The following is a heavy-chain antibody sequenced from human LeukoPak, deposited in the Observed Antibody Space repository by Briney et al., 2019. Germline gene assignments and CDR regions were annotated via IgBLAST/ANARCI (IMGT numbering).Heavy chain of an antibody. D-gene: IGHD2-15*01. V-gene: IGHV1-2*02. Sequence: ASVKVSCKASGYTFTGYYMHWVRQAPGQGLEWMGWINPNSGGTNYAQKFQGRVTMTRDTSISTAYMELSRLRSDDTAVYYCAREGVSVVVAATNYFDYWGQGTLVTVSS. CDR3: AREGVSVVVAATNYFDY. J-gene: IGHJ4*02. CDR1: GYTFTGYY. CDR2: INPNSGGT.